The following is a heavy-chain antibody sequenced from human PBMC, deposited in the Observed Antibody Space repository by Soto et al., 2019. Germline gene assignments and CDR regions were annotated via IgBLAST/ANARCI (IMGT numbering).Heavy chain of an antibody. CDR2: IWYDGSGK. D-gene: IGHD1-1*01. Sequence: PVGSLRLSCAASGFTFRSHAMNWVRQAPGKGLEWVAVIWYDGSGKYYLDSVKGRFTISRDNSKDTLYLDMNSLRAEDTAVYYCARDQGGRRLPYYSYGMDVWGQGTTVTVSS. V-gene: IGHV3-33*01. CDR1: GFTFRSHA. J-gene: IGHJ6*02. CDR3: ARDQGGRRLPYYSYGMDV.